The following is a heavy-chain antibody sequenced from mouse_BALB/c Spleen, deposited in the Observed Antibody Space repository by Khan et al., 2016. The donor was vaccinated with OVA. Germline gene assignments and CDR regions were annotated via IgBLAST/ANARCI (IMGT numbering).Heavy chain of an antibody. D-gene: IGHD1-2*01. Sequence: EVQLQESGPGLVKPSPSLSLTCTVTGYSITSGYGWNWIRQFPQNQLELMGFIRSSGSTNYNPSLKSRTSITRDTSKNQFFLQLNSVTTEDTATYYCARTARIKYWGQGTTLTVSS. CDR3: ARTARIKY. CDR1: GYSITSGYG. V-gene: IGHV3-1*02. CDR2: IRSSGST. J-gene: IGHJ2*01.